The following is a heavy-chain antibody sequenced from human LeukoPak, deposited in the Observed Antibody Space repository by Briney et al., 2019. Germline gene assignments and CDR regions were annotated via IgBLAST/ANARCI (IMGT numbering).Heavy chain of an antibody. V-gene: IGHV3-23*01. Sequence: PGGSLRLSCAASGFTFSSYAMSWVRQAPGKGLDWVSAISGSGGSTYYADSVKGRFTISRDNSKNTLYLQMNSLRAVDTAVYYCAKVLLGPNYYYYYMDVWGKGTTVTVSS. CDR2: ISGSGGST. D-gene: IGHD3-10*01. J-gene: IGHJ6*03. CDR3: AKVLLGPNYYYYYMDV. CDR1: GFTFSSYA.